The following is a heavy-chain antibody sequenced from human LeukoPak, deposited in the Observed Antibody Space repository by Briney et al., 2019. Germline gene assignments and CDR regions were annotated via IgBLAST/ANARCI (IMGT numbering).Heavy chain of an antibody. CDR3: ARDSPGGEYPRYYYYGMDV. J-gene: IGHJ6*02. V-gene: IGHV1-2*02. CDR2: INPNSGGT. D-gene: IGHD4-17*01. CDR1: GYTFTGYY. Sequence: ASVKVSCKASGYTFTGYYMHWVRQAPGQGLEWMGWINPNSGGTNYAQKFQGRVTMTRDTSISTANMELSRLRSDDTAVYYCARDSPGGEYPRYYYYGMDVWGQGTTVTVSS.